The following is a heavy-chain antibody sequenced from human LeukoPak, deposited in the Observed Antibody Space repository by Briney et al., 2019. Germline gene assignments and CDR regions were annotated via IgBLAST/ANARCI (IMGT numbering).Heavy chain of an antibody. CDR3: ARGRSHYYDSSGYYEFDY. Sequence: PGGSLRLSCAASGFTFSSYWMHWVRQAPGKGLVWVSRINSDGSSTSYADSVKGRSTISRDNSKNTLYLQMNSLRAEDTAVYYCARGRSHYYDSSGYYEFDYWGQGTLVTVSS. CDR2: INSDGSST. CDR1: GFTFSSYW. D-gene: IGHD3-22*01. V-gene: IGHV3-74*01. J-gene: IGHJ4*02.